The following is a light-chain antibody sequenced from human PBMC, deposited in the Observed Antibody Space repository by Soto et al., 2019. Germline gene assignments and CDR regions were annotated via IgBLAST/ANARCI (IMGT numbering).Light chain of an antibody. CDR2: GIS. CDR3: QQFGTSPWT. V-gene: IGKV3-20*01. J-gene: IGKJ1*01. CDR1: QSVINNY. Sequence: DIVLTQSPGTLSLSPGERATLSCRASQSVINNYLAWFQQRPGQAPRLLIYGISNRPAGIPDRFSGSGSGTDFTLTISRLEPEDFAVYYCQQFGTSPWTFGQGTKVDIK.